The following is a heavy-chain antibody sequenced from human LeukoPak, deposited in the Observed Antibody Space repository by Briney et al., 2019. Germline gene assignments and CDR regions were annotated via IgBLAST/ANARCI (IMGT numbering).Heavy chain of an antibody. V-gene: IGHV3-30*01. Sequence: GGSLRLSCAASGFTFSSYAMHWVRQAPGKGLEWVAVISYDGSNKYYADSVKGRFTISRDNSKNTLYLQMNSLRAEDTAVYYCAREALTFIYFDYWGQGTLVTVSS. J-gene: IGHJ4*02. CDR2: ISYDGSNK. CDR3: AREALTFIYFDY. D-gene: IGHD3-16*01. CDR1: GFTFSSYA.